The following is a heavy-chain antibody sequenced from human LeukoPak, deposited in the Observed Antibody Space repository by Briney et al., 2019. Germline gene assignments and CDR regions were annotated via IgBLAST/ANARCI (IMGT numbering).Heavy chain of an antibody. J-gene: IGHJ2*01. V-gene: IGHV4-31*03. CDR2: IYYSGST. CDR1: GGSISSGGYY. Sequence: PSETLSLTCTVSGGSISSGGYYWSWIRQHPGKGLEWIGYIYYSGSTYYNPSLKSRVTISVDTSKNQFSLKLSSVTAADTAVYYCASKPPNYYDSSGYYEKSSYWYFDLWGRGTLVTVSS. D-gene: IGHD3-22*01. CDR3: ASKPPNYYDSSGYYEKSSYWYFDL.